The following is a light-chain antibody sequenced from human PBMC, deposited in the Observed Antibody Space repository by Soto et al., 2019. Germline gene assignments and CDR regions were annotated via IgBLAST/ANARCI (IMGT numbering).Light chain of an antibody. Sequence: DIQMTQSPSSLSASVGDRVTITCQASQNINNYLNWYQQKPGRAPKLLIYDASNLEAGVPSRFRGSGSGTDFTFTISRLQPEDIATYYCQQYTKDAPGTFGQGTKVDIK. CDR2: DAS. V-gene: IGKV1-33*01. CDR3: QQYTKDAPGT. CDR1: QNINNY. J-gene: IGKJ1*01.